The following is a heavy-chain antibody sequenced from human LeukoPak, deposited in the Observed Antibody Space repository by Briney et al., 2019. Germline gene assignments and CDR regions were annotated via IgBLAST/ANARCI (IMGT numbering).Heavy chain of an antibody. V-gene: IGHV4-59*02. J-gene: IGHJ3*01. CDR2: IYSSGGA. CDR1: GGSVKIYY. D-gene: IGHD3-22*01. CDR3: ARAVPVTMTDPFDR. Sequence: SETLSLTCTVSGGSVKIYYWNWIRHSPGKGLEWIGYIYSSGGAKYNPSLKNRVTISVDTSRNQFSLNLTSVTAADTAVYFCARAVPVTMTDPFDRWGQGTMVTVPS.